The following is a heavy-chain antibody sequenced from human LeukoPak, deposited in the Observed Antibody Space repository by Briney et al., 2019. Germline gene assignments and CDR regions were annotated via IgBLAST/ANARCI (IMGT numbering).Heavy chain of an antibody. CDR1: GGSFSGYY. CDR2: INHSGST. J-gene: IGHJ6*02. CDR3: ARGKPYYDILTGYGVRGYYYYGMDV. D-gene: IGHD3-9*01. Sequence: KPSETLSLTCAVYGGSFSGYYWSWIRQPPGKGLEWIGEINHSGSTNYNPSLKSRVTISVDTSKNQFSLKLSSVTAADTAVYYCARGKPYYDILTGYGVRGYYYYGMDVWGQGTTVTVSS. V-gene: IGHV4-34*01.